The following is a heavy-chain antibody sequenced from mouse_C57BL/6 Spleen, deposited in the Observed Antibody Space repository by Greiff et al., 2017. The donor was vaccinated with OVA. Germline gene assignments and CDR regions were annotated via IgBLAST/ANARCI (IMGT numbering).Heavy chain of an antibody. CDR2: IDPSDSET. J-gene: IGHJ1*03. CDR1: GYTFTSYW. D-gene: IGHD2-2*01. V-gene: IGHV1-52*01. Sequence: QVQLQQPGAELVRPGSSVKLSCKASGYTFTSYWMHWVKQRPIQGLEWIGNIDPSDSETHYNQKFKDKATLTVDKSSSTAYMQLSSLTSEDSAVYYCARKGVYGYDGYFDVWGTGTTVTVSS. CDR3: ARKGVYGYDGYFDV.